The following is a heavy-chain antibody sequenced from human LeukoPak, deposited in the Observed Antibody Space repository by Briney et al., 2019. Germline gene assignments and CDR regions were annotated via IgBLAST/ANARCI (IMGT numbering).Heavy chain of an antibody. J-gene: IGHJ4*02. V-gene: IGHV4-31*03. CDR1: GGSISSGGYY. D-gene: IGHD3-10*01. Sequence: PSETLSLTCTVSGGSISSGGYYWSWIRQHPGKGLEWIGYIYYSGSTYYNPSLKSRVTISVDTSKNQFSLKLSSVTAADTAVYYWARGLWFGEFRYWGQGTLVTVSS. CDR3: ARGLWFGEFRY. CDR2: IYYSGST.